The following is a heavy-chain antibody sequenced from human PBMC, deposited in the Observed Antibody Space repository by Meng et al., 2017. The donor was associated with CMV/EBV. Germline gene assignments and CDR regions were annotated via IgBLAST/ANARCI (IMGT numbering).Heavy chain of an antibody. CDR1: GFTFSNYG. Sequence: GESLKISCAASGFTFSNYGMYWVRQAPGKGLEWVTFIRYDGSNKYYADSVKGRFTISRDNSKNTLFLQMNSLRSEDTAVYYCAREGICSSTSCYTYYYYGMDVWGQGTTVTVSS. CDR2: IRYDGSNK. J-gene: IGHJ6*02. CDR3: AREGICSSTSCYTYYYYGMDV. V-gene: IGHV3-30*02. D-gene: IGHD2-2*02.